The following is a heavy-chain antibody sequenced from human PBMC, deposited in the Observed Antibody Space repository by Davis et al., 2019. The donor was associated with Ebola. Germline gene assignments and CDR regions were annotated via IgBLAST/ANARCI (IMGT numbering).Heavy chain of an antibody. CDR1: GGTFSSYA. D-gene: IGHD3-3*01. Sequence: AASVKVSCKASGGTFSSYAISWVRQAPGQGLEWMGRIILILGIANYAQKFQGRVTITADKSTSTAYMELSSLRSEDTAVYYCARVLGVLNWFDPWGQGTLVTVSS. J-gene: IGHJ5*02. V-gene: IGHV1-69*04. CDR2: IILILGIA. CDR3: ARVLGVLNWFDP.